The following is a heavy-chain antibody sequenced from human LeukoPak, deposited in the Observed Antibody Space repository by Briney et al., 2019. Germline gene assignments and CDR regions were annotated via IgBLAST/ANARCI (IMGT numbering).Heavy chain of an antibody. CDR2: INPNSGGT. V-gene: IGHV1-2*02. D-gene: IGHD6-13*01. CDR1: GYTFTGYY. Sequence: ASVKVSCKASGYTFTGYYMHWVRQAPGQGLEWMGWINPNSGGTNYAQKFQGRVTMTRDTSISTAYMELSRLRSDDTAVYYCARPAKRPYSSSSGVLWFDPWGQGTLVTVSS. J-gene: IGHJ5*02. CDR3: ARPAKRPYSSSSGVLWFDP.